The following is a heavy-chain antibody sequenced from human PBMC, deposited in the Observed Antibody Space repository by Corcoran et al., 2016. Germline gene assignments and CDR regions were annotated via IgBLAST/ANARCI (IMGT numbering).Heavy chain of an antibody. Sequence: QVQLRESGPGLVKPSETLSLTCTVSGGSVSSGSYYWSWIRQPPGKGLEWIGYIYYSGSTNYNPSLKSRVIISIDTSKNQFSLKLSSVTAADTAVYYCARGLNYDYVWGSYRLKYGMDVWGQGTTVTVSS. CDR1: GGSVSSGSYY. V-gene: IGHV4-61*01. J-gene: IGHJ6*02. CDR3: ARGLNYDYVWGSYRLKYGMDV. CDR2: IYYSGST. D-gene: IGHD3-16*02.